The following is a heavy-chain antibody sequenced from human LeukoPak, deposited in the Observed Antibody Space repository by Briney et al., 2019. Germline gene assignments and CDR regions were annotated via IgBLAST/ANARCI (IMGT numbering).Heavy chain of an antibody. D-gene: IGHD2-21*02. V-gene: IGHV3-23*01. CDR1: GFNFANHA. Sequence: GGSLRLSCAASGFNFANHAMSWVRQTPGKGREWVSAISGGGDITYYADSVTGRFTISRDNSKDTPFLQMHSLRPGDTAVYYCVREDTPATANYWGQGTLVTISS. CDR2: ISGGGDIT. CDR3: VREDTPATANY. J-gene: IGHJ4*02.